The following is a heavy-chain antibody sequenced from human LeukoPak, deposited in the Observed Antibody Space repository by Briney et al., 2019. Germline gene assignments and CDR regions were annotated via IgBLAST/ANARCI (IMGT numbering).Heavy chain of an antibody. V-gene: IGHV3-7*01. D-gene: IGHD2-2*01. CDR1: GFIFSSYW. Sequence: PGGSLRLSCAASGFIFSSYWMSWVRQAPGRGLEWVANIKQDGSEKYYVDSVKGRFTISRDNAKNSLYLQMNSLRAEDTAVYYCARDGGPRYCSSTSCYAFDIWGQGTMVTVSS. J-gene: IGHJ3*02. CDR2: IKQDGSEK. CDR3: ARDGGPRYCSSTSCYAFDI.